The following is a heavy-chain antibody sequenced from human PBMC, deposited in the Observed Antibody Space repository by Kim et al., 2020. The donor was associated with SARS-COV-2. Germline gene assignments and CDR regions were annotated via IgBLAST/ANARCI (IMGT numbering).Heavy chain of an antibody. J-gene: IGHJ5*02. D-gene: IGHD3-3*01. CDR1: GGSFSGYY. Sequence: SETLSLTCAVYGGSFSGYYWSWIRQPPGKGLEWIGEINHSGSTNYNPSLKSRVTISVDTSKNQFSLKLSSVTAADTAVYYCARKGWSGYYGVDPWGQGTL. CDR2: INHSGST. V-gene: IGHV4-34*01. CDR3: ARKGWSGYYGVDP.